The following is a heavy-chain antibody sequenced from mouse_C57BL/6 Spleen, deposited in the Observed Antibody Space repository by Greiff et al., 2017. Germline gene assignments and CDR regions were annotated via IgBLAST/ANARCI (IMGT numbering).Heavy chain of an antibody. CDR2: IDPSDSET. CDR1: GYTFTSYW. V-gene: IGHV1-52*01. CDR3: ARGYYGNYEGFAY. D-gene: IGHD2-1*01. J-gene: IGHJ3*01. Sequence: QVQLKQPGAELVRPGSSVKLSCKASGYTFTSYWMHWVKQRPIQGLEWIGNIDPSDSETHYNQKFKDKATLTVDKSSSTAYMQLSSLTSEDSAVYYCARGYYGNYEGFAYWGQGTLVTVSA.